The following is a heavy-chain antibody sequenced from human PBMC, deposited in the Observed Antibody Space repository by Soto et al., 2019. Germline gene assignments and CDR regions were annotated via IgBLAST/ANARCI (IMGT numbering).Heavy chain of an antibody. CDR1: GGTFSSYA. CDR3: ARLITMIVVVIGRPPDAFVI. CDR2: IIPIFGTA. D-gene: IGHD3-22*01. J-gene: IGHJ3*02. Sequence: SVKVCCKASGGTFSSYAISWVRQAPGQGLEWMGGIIPIFGTADYAQKFQGRVTITADESTSTAYMELSSLRSEDTAVYYCARLITMIVVVIGRPPDAFVIWGQGTMVTVS. V-gene: IGHV1-69*13.